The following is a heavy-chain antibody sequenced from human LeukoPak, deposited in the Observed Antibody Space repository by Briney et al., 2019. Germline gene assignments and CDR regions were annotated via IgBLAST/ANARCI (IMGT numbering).Heavy chain of an antibody. Sequence: GSLRLSCAASGFTLTNAWMSWVRQAPGKGLELVARIKTKTAGGTIDYAAPVKGRFTISRDDSKNTVYLQMNSLKTEDTAVYYCTTSYYDSSGYRAWGQGTLVTVSS. CDR1: GFTLTNAW. J-gene: IGHJ4*02. CDR3: TTSYYDSSGYRA. D-gene: IGHD3-22*01. CDR2: IKTKTAGGTI. V-gene: IGHV3-15*01.